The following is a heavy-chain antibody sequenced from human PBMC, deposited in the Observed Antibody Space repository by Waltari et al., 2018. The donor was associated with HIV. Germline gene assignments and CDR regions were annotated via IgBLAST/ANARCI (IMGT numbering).Heavy chain of an antibody. CDR3: ARTIAAAGSYYGMDV. J-gene: IGHJ6*02. CDR1: GYSFTSYW. V-gene: IGHV5-51*01. Sequence: EVQLVQSGAEVKKPGESLKISCKGSGYSFTSYWIGWVRQMPGKGLEWMGIIYPGDSDTRYSPSFQGQVTISADKSISTAYLQWSSLKASDTAMYYCARTIAAAGSYYGMDVWGQGTTVTVSS. D-gene: IGHD6-13*01. CDR2: IYPGDSDT.